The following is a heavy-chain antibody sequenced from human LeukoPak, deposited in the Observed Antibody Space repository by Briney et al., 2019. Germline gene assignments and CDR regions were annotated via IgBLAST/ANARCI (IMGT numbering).Heavy chain of an antibody. CDR1: GFTFSDYY. D-gene: IGHD6-13*01. CDR3: ARIIAVGGTDWFDP. J-gene: IGHJ5*02. CDR2: ISSSGSTI. Sequence: GGSLRLSCAVSGFTFSDYYMSWIRQAPGKGLEWVSYISSSGSTIYYADSVKGRFTISRDNAKNSLYLQMNSLRAEDTAVYYCARIIAVGGTDWFDPWGQGTLVTVSS. V-gene: IGHV3-11*01.